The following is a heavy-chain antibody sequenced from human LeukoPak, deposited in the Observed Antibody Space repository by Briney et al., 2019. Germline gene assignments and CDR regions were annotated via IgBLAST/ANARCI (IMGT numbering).Heavy chain of an antibody. J-gene: IGHJ5*02. Sequence: ASVKVSCKASGYTFTGYDMHWVRQAPGQGLEWMGRINPNSGGTNYAQKFQGRVTMTRDTSISIAYMELSRLRSEDTAIYYCAKETPNTGWFDPWGQGTLVTVSS. CDR1: GYTFTGYD. CDR3: AKETPNTGWFDP. V-gene: IGHV1-2*06. D-gene: IGHD1-14*01. CDR2: INPNSGGT.